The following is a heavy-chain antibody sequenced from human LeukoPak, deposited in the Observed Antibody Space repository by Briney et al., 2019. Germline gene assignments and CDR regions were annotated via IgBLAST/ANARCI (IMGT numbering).Heavy chain of an antibody. J-gene: IGHJ3*02. CDR3: AKFGLAGSGRYHDAFDI. V-gene: IGHV3-23*01. Sequence: GGSLRLSCAASGFTFSNYAMTWVRQAPGKGLEWVSAISGSDGSTYYADSVKGRSTVSRDNSKNTLYLQMNSLRAEDTAVYYCAKFGLAGSGRYHDAFDIWGQGTMVTVSS. CDR2: ISGSDGST. CDR1: GFTFSNYA. D-gene: IGHD3-10*01.